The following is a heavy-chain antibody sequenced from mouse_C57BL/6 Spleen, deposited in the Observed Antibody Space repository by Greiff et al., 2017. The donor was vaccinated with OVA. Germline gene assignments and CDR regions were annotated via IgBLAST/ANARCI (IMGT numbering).Heavy chain of an antibody. CDR3: ARGDYDYSWFAY. CDR2: IYPRSGNT. V-gene: IGHV1-81*01. CDR1: GYTFTSYG. Sequence: VQLQQSGAELARPGASVKLSCKASGYTFTSYGISWVKQRTGQGLEWIGEIYPRSGNTYYNEKFKGKATLTADKSSSTAYMELRSLTSEDSAVYFCARGDYDYSWFAYWGQGTLVTVSA. J-gene: IGHJ3*01. D-gene: IGHD2-4*01.